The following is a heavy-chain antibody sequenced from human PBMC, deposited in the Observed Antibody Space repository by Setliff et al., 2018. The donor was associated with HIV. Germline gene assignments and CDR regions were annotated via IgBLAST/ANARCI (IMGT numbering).Heavy chain of an antibody. J-gene: IGHJ4*02. Sequence: SETLSLTCAVYGESFSGYYWSWIRQPPGKGLEWIGEINHSGSTNYNMSLWSRVTKSLDASRNQFSLELISVTAADTAVYYCAGGPGTTSIDYRAQGTLVTVSS. CDR1: GESFSGYY. V-gene: IGHV4-34*01. CDR3: AGGPGTTSIDY. CDR2: INHSGST. D-gene: IGHD1-26*01.